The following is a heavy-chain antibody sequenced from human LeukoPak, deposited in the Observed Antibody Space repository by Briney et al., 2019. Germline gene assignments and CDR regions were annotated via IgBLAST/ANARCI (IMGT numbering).Heavy chain of an antibody. CDR3: ARDRVNYSQKEVFDY. Sequence: GASVKVSCKASGYTFTSYYMHWVRQAPGQGLEWMRIINPSGGSTSYAQKFQGRVTMTRDTSTSTVYMELSSLRSEDTAVYYCARDRVNYSQKEVFDYWGQGTLVTVSS. J-gene: IGHJ4*02. D-gene: IGHD3-10*01. CDR2: INPSGGST. V-gene: IGHV1-46*01. CDR1: GYTFTSYY.